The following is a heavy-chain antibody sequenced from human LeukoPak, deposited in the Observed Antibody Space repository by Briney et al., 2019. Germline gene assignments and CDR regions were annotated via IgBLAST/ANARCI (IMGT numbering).Heavy chain of an antibody. CDR3: ARDEGGSYEEYYFVY. CDR2: ISYDGSNK. J-gene: IGHJ4*02. D-gene: IGHD1-26*01. V-gene: IGHV3-30*04. CDR1: GLTFSSYA. Sequence: GGSLRLSCAASGLTFSSYAMHWVRQAPGKGLEWVAVISYDGSNKYYADSVKGRFTISRDNSKNTLYLQMNSLRAEDTAVYYCARDEGGSYEEYYFVYWGQGTLVTVSS.